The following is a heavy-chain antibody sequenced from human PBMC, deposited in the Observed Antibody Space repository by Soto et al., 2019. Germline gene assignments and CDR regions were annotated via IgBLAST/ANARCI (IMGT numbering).Heavy chain of an antibody. V-gene: IGHV5-10-1*01. CDR1: GYSFITYW. D-gene: IGHD3-22*01. J-gene: IGHJ6*02. Sequence: PGESLKISCKGSGYSFITYWISWVRQMPGKGLEWMGRIDPSDSYINYSPSFQGHVTISADKSYSTAYLQRSSLKASDTALYYCARGAVVASNMDVWGQGTTVTVSS. CDR2: IDPSDSYI. CDR3: ARGAVVASNMDV.